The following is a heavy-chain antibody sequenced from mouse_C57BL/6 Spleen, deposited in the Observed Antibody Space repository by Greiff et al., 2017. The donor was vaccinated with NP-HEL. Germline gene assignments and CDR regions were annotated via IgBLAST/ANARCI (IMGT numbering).Heavy chain of an antibody. CDR2: IYPGDGDT. Sequence: VQLQQSGPELVKPGASVKISCKASGYAFSSSWMNWVKQRPGKGLEWIGRIYPGDGDTNYNGKFKGKATLTADKSSSTAYMQLSSLTSEDSAVYFCAKGYYYGSSSYFDYWGQGTTLTVSS. J-gene: IGHJ2*01. D-gene: IGHD1-1*01. V-gene: IGHV1-82*01. CDR1: GYAFSSSW. CDR3: AKGYYYGSSSYFDY.